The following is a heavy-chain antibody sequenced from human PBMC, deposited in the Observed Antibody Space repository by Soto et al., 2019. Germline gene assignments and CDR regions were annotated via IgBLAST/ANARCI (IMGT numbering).Heavy chain of an antibody. CDR3: ARVPTATTEPLDY. D-gene: IGHD4-4*01. V-gene: IGHV5-10-1*01. CDR2: IDPSDSNT. J-gene: IGHJ4*02. CDR1: GYTFTNYW. Sequence: VESLKISCQVFGYTFTNYWIAWVLQMPGKGLEWMGRIDPSDSNTDYSPSFQGHVIISADKSISTAYLQWSSLKASDTAMYYCARVPTATTEPLDYWGQGNLVTVSS.